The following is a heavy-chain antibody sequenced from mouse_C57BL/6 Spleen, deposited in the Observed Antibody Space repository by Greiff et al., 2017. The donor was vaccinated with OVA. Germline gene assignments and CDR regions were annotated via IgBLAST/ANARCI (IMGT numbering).Heavy chain of an antibody. D-gene: IGHD1-1*01. Sequence: VQLQQPGAELVKPGASVKLSCKASGYTFTSYWMQWVKQRPGQGLEWIGEIDPSDSYTNYNQKFKGKATLTVDTSSSTAYMQLSSLTSEDSAVYYCAKGYGSGAYWGQGTLVTVSA. CDR1: GYTFTSYW. CDR3: AKGYGSGAY. CDR2: IDPSDSYT. V-gene: IGHV1-50*01. J-gene: IGHJ3*01.